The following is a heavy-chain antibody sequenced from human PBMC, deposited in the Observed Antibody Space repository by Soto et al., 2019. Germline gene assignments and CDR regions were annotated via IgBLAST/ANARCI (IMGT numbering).Heavy chain of an antibody. D-gene: IGHD4-17*01. J-gene: IGHJ6*02. CDR2: ISAYNGNT. V-gene: IGHV1-18*01. CDR1: GYTFTSYG. Sequence: QVQLVQSGAEVKKPGASVKVSCKASGYTFTSYGISWVRQAPGQGLEWMGWISAYNGNTNYAQKLQGRGTMTTDTSTSTAYMELRSLRSDDTAVYYCARYGTVTTHYYYYGMDVWGQGTTVTVSS. CDR3: ARYGTVTTHYYYYGMDV.